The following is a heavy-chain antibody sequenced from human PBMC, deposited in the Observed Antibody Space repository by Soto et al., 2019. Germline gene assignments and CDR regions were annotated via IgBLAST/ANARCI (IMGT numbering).Heavy chain of an antibody. J-gene: IGHJ5*02. D-gene: IGHD3-10*01. CDR1: GGSGYY. CDR3: ARGRSYYGSGSLNWFDP. Sequence: SETLSLNCAVYGGSGYYWSWIRQPPGEGLEWIGEINRSGTTNYNPSLKSRVTISVDTSKNQFSLKLISVTAADTAVYYCARGRSYYGSGSLNWFDPWGQGTLVTVSS. V-gene: IGHV4-34*01. CDR2: INRSGTT.